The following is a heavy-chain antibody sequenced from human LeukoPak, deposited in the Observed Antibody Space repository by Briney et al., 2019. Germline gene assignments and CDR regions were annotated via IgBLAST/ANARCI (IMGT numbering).Heavy chain of an antibody. CDR2: IYPGDSDT. Sequence: GESLKISCKGSGYSFISNWIGWVRQMPGKGLEWMGIIYPGDSDTRYSPSFQGQVTISADKSISTAYLQWSSLRASDTAMYYCAKFHYYYGSGIFDAFGIWGQGTMVTVSS. J-gene: IGHJ3*02. CDR3: AKFHYYYGSGIFDAFGI. CDR1: GYSFISNW. V-gene: IGHV5-51*01. D-gene: IGHD3-10*01.